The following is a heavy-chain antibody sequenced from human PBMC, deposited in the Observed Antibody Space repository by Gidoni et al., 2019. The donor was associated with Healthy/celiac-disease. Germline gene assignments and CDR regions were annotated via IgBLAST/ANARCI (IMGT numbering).Heavy chain of an antibody. CDR1: GGSFSGYY. D-gene: IGHD6-6*01. CDR3: ARGGYSSSFQPRDNWFDP. CDR2: INHSGST. Sequence: QVQLQQWGAGLLTPSETLSLTCAVYGGSFSGYYWSWIRQPLGKGLEWIGGINHSGSTNYNPSLKSRVTISVDTSKNQFSLKLSSVTAADTAVYYCARGGYSSSFQPRDNWFDPWGQGTLVTVSS. J-gene: IGHJ5*02. V-gene: IGHV4-34*01.